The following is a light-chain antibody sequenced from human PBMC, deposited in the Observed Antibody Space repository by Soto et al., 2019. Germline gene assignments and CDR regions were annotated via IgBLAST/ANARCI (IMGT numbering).Light chain of an antibody. V-gene: IGLV2-8*01. Sequence: QSALTQPPSASGSPGQSVTISCTGTNNDIGGYTYVSWYQQLPGKAPKLMIYEVNKRPSGIPDRFSGSKSGNTASLTVSGLQAEDEADYYCSSLTTDSTVVFGGGTKLTVL. J-gene: IGLJ2*01. CDR2: EVN. CDR3: SSLTTDSTVV. CDR1: NNDIGGYTY.